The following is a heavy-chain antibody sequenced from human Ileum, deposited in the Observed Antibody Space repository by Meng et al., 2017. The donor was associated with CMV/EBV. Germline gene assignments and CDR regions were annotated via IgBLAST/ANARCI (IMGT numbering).Heavy chain of an antibody. CDR1: GGSISSGNYY. CDR2: IYHSGST. J-gene: IGHJ4*02. D-gene: IGHD3-3*01. V-gene: IGHV4-31*03. Sequence: CTVSGGSISSGNYYWSWIRQHPGRGLEWIGHIYHSGSTSYKPSLKSRVTISEDTSRKQFSLKLSSVTAADTAVYYCARGDFWRTFDSWGQGTLVTVSS. CDR3: ARGDFWRTFDS.